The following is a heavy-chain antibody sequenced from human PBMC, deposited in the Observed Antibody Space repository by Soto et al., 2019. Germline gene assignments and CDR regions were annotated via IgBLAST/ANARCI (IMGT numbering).Heavy chain of an antibody. CDR3: ARVPLYYYYMDV. CDR2: INHSGST. J-gene: IGHJ6*03. Sequence: SETLSLTCAVYGGSFSGYYWSWIRQPPGKGPKWIGEINHSGSTNYNPSLKSRVTISVDTSKNQFSLKLSSVTAADTAVYYCARVPLYYYYMDVWGKGTTVTVSS. V-gene: IGHV4-34*01. CDR1: GGSFSGYY.